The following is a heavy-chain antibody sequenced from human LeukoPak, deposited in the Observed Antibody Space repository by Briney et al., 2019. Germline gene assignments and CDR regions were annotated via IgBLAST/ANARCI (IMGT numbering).Heavy chain of an antibody. D-gene: IGHD4-11*01. CDR1: WFPVSSNY. CDR2: IYSGSRT. V-gene: IGHV3-53*01. Sequence: GESLTLSCAVSWFPVSSNYMLWLRQAPGKGLEGVSVIYSGSRTYYTHSLQGRLTISRNSSKNTLYLQTNSLRAEDTAVYYCARGRCDYSNHRFDFWGQGTVVTVSS. J-gene: IGHJ4*02. CDR3: ARGRCDYSNHRFDF.